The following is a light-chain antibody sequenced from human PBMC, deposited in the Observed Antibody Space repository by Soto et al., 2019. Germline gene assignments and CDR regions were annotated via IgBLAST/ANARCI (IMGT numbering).Light chain of an antibody. CDR3: QQFSRPPLT. CDR2: GAS. V-gene: IGKV3-20*01. J-gene: IGKJ4*01. CDR1: QSISSSY. Sequence: EIVLTQSPGTLSLSPGERATLSCRASQSISSSYLAWYQQKPGQAPRLLIYGASSRATGIPDRFSGSGSGTDFTLTINRLEPEDFAVYYCQQFSRPPLTFGGGTKVEI.